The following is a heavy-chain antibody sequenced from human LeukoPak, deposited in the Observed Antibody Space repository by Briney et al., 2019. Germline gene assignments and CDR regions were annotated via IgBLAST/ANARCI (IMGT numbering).Heavy chain of an antibody. V-gene: IGHV4-39*01. J-gene: IGHJ5*02. CDR2: IYYSGST. CDR3: ARHRYYYDSSGYYIDP. D-gene: IGHD3-22*01. Sequence: SETLSLTCTVSGGSISSSSYYWGWIRQPPGKGLEWIGSIYYSGSTYYNPSLKSRVTISVDTSKNQFSLKLSSVTAADTAVYYCARHRYYYDSSGYYIDPWGQGTLVTVSS. CDR1: GGSISSSSYY.